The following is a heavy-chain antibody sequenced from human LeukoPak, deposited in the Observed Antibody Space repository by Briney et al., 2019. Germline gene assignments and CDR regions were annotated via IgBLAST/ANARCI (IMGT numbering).Heavy chain of an antibody. Sequence: AEPLTLLCSVSGGSIGIYYWTWIRQPPGKGLEWIGYIYYTGSTDYNPSLKSRVTISVDTSKNQFSLKLSSVTAADTAVYFCARVTITSRQAFDYWGQGTQVTVSS. V-gene: IGHV4-59*01. CDR3: ARVTITSRQAFDY. CDR1: GGSIGIYY. CDR2: IYYTGST. J-gene: IGHJ4*02.